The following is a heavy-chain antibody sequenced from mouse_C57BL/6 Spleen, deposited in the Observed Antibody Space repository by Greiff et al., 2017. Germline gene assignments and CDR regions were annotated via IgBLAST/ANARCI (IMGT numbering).Heavy chain of an antibody. Sequence: DVQLVESGAELVRPGASVKLSCTASGFNIKDDYMHWVKQRPEQGLEWIGWIDPENGDTEYASKFQGKATITADTSSNTAYLQLSSLTSEDTAVYYCSFTTVPYYAMDYWGQGTSVTVSS. CDR2: IDPENGDT. CDR3: SFTTVPYYAMDY. J-gene: IGHJ4*01. V-gene: IGHV14-4*01. D-gene: IGHD1-1*01. CDR1: GFNIKDDY.